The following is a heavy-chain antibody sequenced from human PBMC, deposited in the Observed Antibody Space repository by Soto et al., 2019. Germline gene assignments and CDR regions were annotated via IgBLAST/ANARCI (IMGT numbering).Heavy chain of an antibody. Sequence: SVKVSFKASGGTFSSYAISWVRQAPGQGLEWMGGIIPIFGTANYAQKFQGRVTITADESTSTAYMELSSLRSEDTAVYYCARAVVVPARMSAASYNWFDPWGQGTLVTVS. CDR3: ARAVVVPARMSAASYNWFDP. CDR2: IIPIFGTA. V-gene: IGHV1-69*13. D-gene: IGHD2-2*01. CDR1: GGTFSSYA. J-gene: IGHJ5*02.